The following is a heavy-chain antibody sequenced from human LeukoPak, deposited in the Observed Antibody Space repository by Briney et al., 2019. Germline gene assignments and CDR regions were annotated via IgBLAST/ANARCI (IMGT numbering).Heavy chain of an antibody. Sequence: SETLSLTCTVSGDSISTYYWSWIRQPPGKGLEWIGHIYYSGSTNYNPSLKSRVTISVDTSKNQFSLKLSSVTAADTAVYYCAVNSTKHAFDMWGQGTMVTVSS. CDR2: IYYSGST. CDR3: AVNSTKHAFDM. D-gene: IGHD5/OR15-5a*01. J-gene: IGHJ3*02. CDR1: GDSISTYY. V-gene: IGHV4-59*08.